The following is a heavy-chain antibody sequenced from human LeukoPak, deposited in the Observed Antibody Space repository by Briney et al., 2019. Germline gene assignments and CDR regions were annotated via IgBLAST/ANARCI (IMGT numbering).Heavy chain of an antibody. CDR1: GYTFTSYG. CDR2: FSAYNGNT. Sequence: GASVKVSCKASGYTFTSYGISWVRQAPGQGLEWMGWFSAYNGNTNYAQKLQGRVTMTTDTSTSTAYMELRSLKSDDTAVYYCARGSGGYCSSTSCYAGMDFDYWGQGTLVTVSS. V-gene: IGHV1-18*04. J-gene: IGHJ4*02. CDR3: ARGSGGYCSSTSCYAGMDFDY. D-gene: IGHD2-2*01.